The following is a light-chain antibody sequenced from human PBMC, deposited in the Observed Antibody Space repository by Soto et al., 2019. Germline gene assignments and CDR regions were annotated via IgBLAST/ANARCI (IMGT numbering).Light chain of an antibody. CDR3: QQYNTWPPT. CDR1: QNIFSK. Sequence: EIVMTQSPATLSVSLGERATLSCRASQNIFSKLAWYQQKVGQTPRLLIFGASTRATGVPVRFSGSESGTEFILTINRLQSEDVALYYCQQYNTWPPTFGGGTKVEI. CDR2: GAS. V-gene: IGKV3-15*01. J-gene: IGKJ4*01.